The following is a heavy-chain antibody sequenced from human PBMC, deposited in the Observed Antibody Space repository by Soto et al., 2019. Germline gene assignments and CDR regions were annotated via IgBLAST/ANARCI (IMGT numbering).Heavy chain of an antibody. Sequence: LRLSCAASGFTFSSYAMSWVRQAPGKGLEWVSAISGSGGSTYYADSVKGRFTISRDNSKNTLYLQMNSLRAEDTAVYYCAKRYGDYYYYGMDVWGQGTTVTVSS. J-gene: IGHJ6*02. CDR3: AKRYGDYYYYGMDV. V-gene: IGHV3-23*01. CDR1: GFTFSSYA. D-gene: IGHD4-17*01. CDR2: ISGSGGST.